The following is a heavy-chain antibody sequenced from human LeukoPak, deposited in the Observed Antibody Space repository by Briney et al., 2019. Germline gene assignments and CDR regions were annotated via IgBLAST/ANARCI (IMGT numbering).Heavy chain of an antibody. J-gene: IGHJ5*02. CDR2: ISAYNGNT. D-gene: IGHD6-19*01. Sequence: GASVKVSCKASGYTFTSYGISWVRQAPGQGLEWMGWISAYNGNTNYAQKLQGRVTMTTDTSTSTAYMELRSLRSDDTAVYYCARVHLKWLVRGGPFDPWGQGTLVTVSS. CDR1: GYTFTSYG. V-gene: IGHV1-18*01. CDR3: ARVHLKWLVRGGPFDP.